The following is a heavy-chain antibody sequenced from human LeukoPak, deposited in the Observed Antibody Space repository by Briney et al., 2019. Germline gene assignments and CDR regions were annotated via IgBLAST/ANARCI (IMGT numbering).Heavy chain of an antibody. V-gene: IGHV3-66*01. CDR2: IYSGGAT. J-gene: IGHJ4*02. D-gene: IGHD2-8*01. Sequence: GGSLRLSCVASGFTASTPATTVYMHWVRQAPGKGLEWVSVIYSGGATYYAGSVKGRFIISRDDSNNTLYLQMNSLRLEDTAVYYCATRNLQSFSDILKWGQGTLVTVSS. CDR3: ATRNLQSFSDILK. CDR1: GFTASTPATT.